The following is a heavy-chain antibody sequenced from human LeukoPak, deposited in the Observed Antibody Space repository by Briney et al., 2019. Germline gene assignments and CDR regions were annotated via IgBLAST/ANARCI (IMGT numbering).Heavy chain of an antibody. CDR1: GGSISTYC. Sequence: SETLSLTRPLSGGSISTYCGSWIRHPPGKGLEWMVYMYYSGSTNYNPSLKSRVIISIDTSKNQFSLSLSSVTAADTAGYYCAREWQQLVPRYFDLWGRGTLVTVSS. V-gene: IGHV4-59*01. CDR2: MYYSGST. J-gene: IGHJ2*01. CDR3: AREWQQLVPRYFDL. D-gene: IGHD6-13*01.